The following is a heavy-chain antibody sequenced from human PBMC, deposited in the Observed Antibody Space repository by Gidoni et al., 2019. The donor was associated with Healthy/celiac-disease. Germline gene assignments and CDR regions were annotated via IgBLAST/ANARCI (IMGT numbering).Heavy chain of an antibody. D-gene: IGHD6-19*01. V-gene: IGHV4-59*01. J-gene: IGHJ3*02. CDR3: ARDSSGGDAFDI. CDR1: GGSISSYY. CDR2: IYYSGST. Sequence: QVQLQESGPGLVKPSETLSLTCTVSGGSISSYYWSWIRQPPGKGLEWIGYIYYSGSTNYNPSLKSRVTISVDTSKNQFSLKLSSVTAADTAVYYCARDSSGGDAFDIWGQGTMVTVSS.